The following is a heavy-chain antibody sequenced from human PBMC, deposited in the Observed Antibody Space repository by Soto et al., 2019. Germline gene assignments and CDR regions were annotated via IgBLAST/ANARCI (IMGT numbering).Heavy chain of an antibody. V-gene: IGHV3-30*18. Sequence: QVQLVESGGGVVQPGRSLRLSCAASGFTFSAYGMHWVRQAPGKGLERVAVISNDGNNKYHADSVKGRFTISRDNSENTLYLQMNSLRAEDTAVYYCAKDSGRGSADYYFDYWGRGTLVTVSS. CDR1: GFTFSAYG. D-gene: IGHD3-10*01. J-gene: IGHJ4*02. CDR2: ISNDGNNK. CDR3: AKDSGRGSADYYFDY.